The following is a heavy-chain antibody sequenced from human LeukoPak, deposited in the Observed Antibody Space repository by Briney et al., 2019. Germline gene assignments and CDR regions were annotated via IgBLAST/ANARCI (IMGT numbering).Heavy chain of an antibody. Sequence: GASVKVSCKASGYTFTGYYMHWVRQAPGQGLEWMGWINPNSGDTHYAQKFQGRVTMTSDTSINTAYMDLSRLGSDDTAVYYCARGHRPDYWGQGTLVTVSS. CDR3: ARGHRPDY. V-gene: IGHV1-2*02. J-gene: IGHJ4*02. CDR1: GYTFTGYY. CDR2: INPNSGDT.